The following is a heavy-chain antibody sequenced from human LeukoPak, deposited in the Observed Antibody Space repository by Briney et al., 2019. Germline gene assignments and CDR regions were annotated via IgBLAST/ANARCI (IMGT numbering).Heavy chain of an antibody. CDR2: IIPIFGTA. CDR3: AHSLQDVVVPAATYYFDY. V-gene: IGHV1-69*05. CDR1: GGTFSSYA. Sequence: SVKVSCKASGGTFSSYAVSWVRQAPGQGLEWMGGIIPIFGTANYAQKFQGRVTITTDESTSTAYMELSSLRSEDTAVYYCAHSLQDVVVPAATYYFDYWGQGTLVTVSS. J-gene: IGHJ4*02. D-gene: IGHD2-2*01.